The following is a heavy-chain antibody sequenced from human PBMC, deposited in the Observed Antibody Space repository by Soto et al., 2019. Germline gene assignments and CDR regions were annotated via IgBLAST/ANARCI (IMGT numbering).Heavy chain of an antibody. J-gene: IGHJ4*02. D-gene: IGHD3-22*01. V-gene: IGHV1-46*03. Sequence: QVQLVQSGAEVKKPGASGKISCKATGYIFTSYYVHWVRQAPGKGLEWVGRINPNGGTTSYSQNLQGRVTVTRDTSTNTVYMELNSLRSEDTAVYYCTRTVLYNDASAYYGDWGQGTLVIVSS. CDR3: TRTVLYNDASAYYGD. CDR1: GYIFTSYY. CDR2: INPNGGTT.